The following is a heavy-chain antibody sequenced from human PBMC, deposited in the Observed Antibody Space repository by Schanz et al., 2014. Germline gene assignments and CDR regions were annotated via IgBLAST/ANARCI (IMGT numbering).Heavy chain of an antibody. CDR1: GYTFTNQA. Sequence: QVQLVQSGVEVKKPGASVTVSCKASGYTFTNQAMNWLRQAPGQGLEWMGWINPNTGHPTYAQGFTGRFVYTLDASVTTAYLEISSLKAEDTAVYYCARGYSGYSHFDYWGQGALVTVSS. J-gene: IGHJ4*02. CDR2: INPNTGHP. D-gene: IGHD5-12*01. CDR3: ARGYSGYSHFDY. V-gene: IGHV7-4-1*02.